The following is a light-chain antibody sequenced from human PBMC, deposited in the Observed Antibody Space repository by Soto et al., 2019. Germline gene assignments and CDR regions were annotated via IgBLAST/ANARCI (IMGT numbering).Light chain of an antibody. CDR1: QSVSSN. CDR3: QQYTDRPRT. J-gene: IGKJ1*01. Sequence: EIVMTQSPATLPVSPGERATLSCRASQSVSSNLAWYQQKPGQAPRFLIYGASTRATGIPARFSGSGSGTEFTLTISGLQSEDFAVYFCQQYTDRPRTFGQGTKVDIK. V-gene: IGKV3-15*01. CDR2: GAS.